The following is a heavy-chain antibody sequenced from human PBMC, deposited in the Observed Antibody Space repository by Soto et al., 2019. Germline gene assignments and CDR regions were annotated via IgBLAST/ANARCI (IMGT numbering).Heavy chain of an antibody. Sequence: QVQLVQSGAEVKKPGSSVKISCKASGGTFSNYAISWVRQAPGQGLEWMGGIIPFSGTGNYPQKFQGRVTTTADEATSTADMELSSLRSEDTAIYYCASDYAVADTYYFGMDVWGQGTTVTVSS. CDR2: IIPFSGTG. CDR1: GGTFSNYA. D-gene: IGHD6-19*01. CDR3: ASDYAVADTYYFGMDV. V-gene: IGHV1-69*01. J-gene: IGHJ6*02.